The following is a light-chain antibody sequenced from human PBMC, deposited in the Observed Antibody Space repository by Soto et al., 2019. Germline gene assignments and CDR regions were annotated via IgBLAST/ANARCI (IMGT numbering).Light chain of an antibody. CDR3: QQYGSSGT. CDR1: ESVSSSY. J-gene: IGKJ1*01. V-gene: IGKV3-20*01. Sequence: TQSPSFLSASVGDKVTITFRATESVSSSYLAWYQQKPGQAPRLLIYGASNRATGIPDRFSGSGSGTDFTLTISRLEPEDFAVYYCQQYGSSGTFGQGTKVDI. CDR2: GAS.